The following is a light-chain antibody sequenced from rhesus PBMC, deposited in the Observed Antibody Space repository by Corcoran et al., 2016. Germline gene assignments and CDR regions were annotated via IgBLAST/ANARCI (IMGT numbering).Light chain of an antibody. J-gene: IGKJ4*01. CDR1: QSVSSS. CDR2: CAS. V-gene: IGKV3-42*01. Sequence: EIVMTQSPATLSLSPGERATLSCRASQSVSSSLAWYQQKPGQAPKLRISCASRRAAGLPDRFSGRGSGTEFTLTISSLEPEDGGVYCCQQDYSWPRALTFGGGAKVELK. CDR3: QQDYSWPRALT.